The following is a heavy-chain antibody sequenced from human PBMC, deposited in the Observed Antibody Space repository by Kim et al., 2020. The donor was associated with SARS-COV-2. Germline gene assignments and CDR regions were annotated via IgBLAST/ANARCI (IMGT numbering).Heavy chain of an antibody. CDR1: GFTFSSYA. V-gene: IGHV3-23*01. J-gene: IGHJ4*02. Sequence: GGSLRLSCAASGFTFSSYAMSWVRQAPGKGLEWVSAISGSGGSTYYADSVKGRFTISRDDSKNTLYLQMNSLRAEDTAVYYCAKEGRGKVIWGSGSWARGEYYFDYWGEGELVSVSS. CDR2: ISGSGGST. D-gene: IGHD6-13*01. CDR3: AKEGRGKVIWGSGSWARGEYYFDY.